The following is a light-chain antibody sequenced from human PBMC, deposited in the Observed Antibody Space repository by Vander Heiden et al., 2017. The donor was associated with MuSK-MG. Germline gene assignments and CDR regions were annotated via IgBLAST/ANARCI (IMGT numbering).Light chain of an antibody. Sequence: DIQLTQSPSSLSASVGDTVTITCQANQDINKYLNWFQQKRGEAPKLLIYDASKLETGVPSRFSGSGSGTDFTFTISRLQPEDVATYYCQHDENLPLTFGGGTKVEIK. J-gene: IGKJ4*01. V-gene: IGKV1-33*01. CDR1: QDINKY. CDR2: DAS. CDR3: QHDENLPLT.